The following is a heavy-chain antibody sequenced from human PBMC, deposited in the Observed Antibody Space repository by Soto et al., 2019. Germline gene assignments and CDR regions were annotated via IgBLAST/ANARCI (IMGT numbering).Heavy chain of an antibody. D-gene: IGHD3-22*01. J-gene: IGHJ4*02. CDR1: GYIFTNYY. CDR2: INLSADRT. CDR3: VRDPSSGYRSFDY. V-gene: IGHV1-46*03. Sequence: ASVKVSCKASGYIFTNYYIHWVRQAPGQGLEWMGIINLSADRTSYAQKFQGRFTVTMDTSTSAVYMELGSLRSEDTAVYYCVRDPSSGYRSFDYWGQGTLVTVSS.